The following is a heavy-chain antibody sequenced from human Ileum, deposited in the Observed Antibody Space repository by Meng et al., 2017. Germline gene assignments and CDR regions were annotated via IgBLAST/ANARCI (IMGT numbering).Heavy chain of an antibody. CDR2: FFYGGTT. CDR1: GGSISSRTSY. Sequence: QLQLQESGSGLVKPSETLSLTCSVPGGSISSRTSYWGWIRQPPGMGLEWIVSFFYGGTTYYNPSLESRVTTSVDTSKSQFSLNLKSVSAADTAVYFCARHGAFRSHLDDWGQGTLVTVSS. J-gene: IGHJ4*02. V-gene: IGHV4-39*01. CDR3: ARHGAFRSHLDD. D-gene: IGHD3-3*02.